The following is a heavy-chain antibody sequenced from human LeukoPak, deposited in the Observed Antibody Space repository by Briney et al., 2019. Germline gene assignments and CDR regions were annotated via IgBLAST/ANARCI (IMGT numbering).Heavy chain of an antibody. CDR1: GDSISGHY. J-gene: IGHJ4*02. D-gene: IGHD6-13*01. V-gene: IGHV4-59*11. CDR2: IYYSGTT. Sequence: SETLSLTCTVSGDSISGHYWNWIRQTPGKGLEWIGYIYYSGTTNYNPSLKSRVTISLDTSKNQFSLKLSSATAADTAVYYCARESYSSSWYADYWGQGTLVTVSS. CDR3: ARESYSSSWYADY.